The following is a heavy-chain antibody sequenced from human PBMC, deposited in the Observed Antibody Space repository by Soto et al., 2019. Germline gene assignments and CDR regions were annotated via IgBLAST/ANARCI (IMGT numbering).Heavy chain of an antibody. CDR2: INPSGGST. CDR1: GYTFTSYY. CDR3: ARDSEELLGYCSGGSCETGDYYFDY. D-gene: IGHD2-15*01. J-gene: IGHJ4*02. Sequence: ASVKVSCKASGYTFTSYYMHWVRQAPGQGLEWMGIINPSGGSTSYAQKFQGRVTMTRDTSTSTVYMELSSLRSEDTAMYYCARDSEELLGYCSGGSCETGDYYFDYWGQGTLVSVSS. V-gene: IGHV1-46*01.